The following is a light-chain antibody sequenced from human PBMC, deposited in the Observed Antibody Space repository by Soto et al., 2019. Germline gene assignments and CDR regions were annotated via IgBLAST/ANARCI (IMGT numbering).Light chain of an antibody. CDR3: SSYASVTTPLYV. Sequence: QSVLNQPASVSGSPGQAITISCTGTTSDVGNSNRVSWYQQHPGKAPQLIIYDVTYRPSGVSNRFSGSKSGSTASLTISGLQAEDEADYYCSSYASVTTPLYVFGAGTKVTVL. V-gene: IGLV2-14*03. CDR1: TSDVGNSNR. CDR2: DVT. J-gene: IGLJ1*01.